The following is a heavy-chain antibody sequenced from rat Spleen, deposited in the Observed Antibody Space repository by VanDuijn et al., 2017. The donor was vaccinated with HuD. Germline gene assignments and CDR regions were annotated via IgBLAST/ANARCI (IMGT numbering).Heavy chain of an antibody. D-gene: IGHD1-11*01. CDR1: GFTFSNYG. CDR2: ISYEGSST. Sequence: EVKLVETGGGLVQPGRSLKLSCAASGFTFSNYGMAWVRQAPKKGLEWVASISYEGSSTYYGDSVKGRFTISRDNAKSTLYLQMDSLRSEDSATYYCATDYFGGYVLDAWGQGTSVTVSS. J-gene: IGHJ4*01. V-gene: IGHV5-22*01. CDR3: ATDYFGGYVLDA.